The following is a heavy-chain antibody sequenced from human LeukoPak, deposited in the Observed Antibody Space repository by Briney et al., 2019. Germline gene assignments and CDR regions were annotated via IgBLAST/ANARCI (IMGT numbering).Heavy chain of an antibody. CDR1: GNSFTINW. CDR3: VKRRNDVYGTSAWDPDY. D-gene: IGHD2-2*01. J-gene: IGHJ4*02. V-gene: IGHV5-51*01. Sequence: GESLKISCKGSGNSFTINWIAWVRQMPGKGLEWIGIINPDNSDTQYSPPFQGQVTISVDKSITTAYLQWSSLKASDTAKYYCVKRRNDVYGTSAWDPDYWGQGTLVTVSS. CDR2: INPDNSDT.